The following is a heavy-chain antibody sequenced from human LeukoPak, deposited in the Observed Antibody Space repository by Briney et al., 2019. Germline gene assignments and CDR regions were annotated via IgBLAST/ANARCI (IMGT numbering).Heavy chain of an antibody. Sequence: ASVKVSCKASGYTFTSYDINWVRQATGQGLEWVGWMNPNSGNTGYAQKFQGRVTMTRNTAISTAYMELSSLRSEDTAVYYCARGRLIYSGMDVWGQGTTVTVSS. J-gene: IGHJ6*02. CDR2: MNPNSGNT. D-gene: IGHD2-21*01. CDR1: GYTFTSYD. V-gene: IGHV1-8*01. CDR3: ARGRLIYSGMDV.